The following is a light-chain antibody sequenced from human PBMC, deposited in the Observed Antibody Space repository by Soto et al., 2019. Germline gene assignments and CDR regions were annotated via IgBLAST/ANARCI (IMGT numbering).Light chain of an antibody. CDR1: SSNIGSKT. CDR2: SNY. V-gene: IGLV1-44*01. Sequence: QSVLTQPPSASGTPGQRLTISCSGSSSNIGSKTVNWYQQLPGTAPKLLIYSNYQPPSGVPDRFSGSKSGTSASLAISGLQSEYDADYSFSAWDSSLNGHVFGTGTKLTVL. CDR3: SAWDSSLNGHV. J-gene: IGLJ1*01.